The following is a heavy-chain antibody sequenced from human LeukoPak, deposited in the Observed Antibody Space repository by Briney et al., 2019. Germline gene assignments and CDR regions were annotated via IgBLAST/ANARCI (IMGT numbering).Heavy chain of an antibody. J-gene: IGHJ4*02. D-gene: IGHD3-10*01. CDR1: GFTFSSYG. CDR3: ARVVIDGLGIDH. Sequence: GRSLRLSCAASGFTFSSYGMHWVRQAPGKGLEWVAVIWYDGSNKYYADSVKGRFTISRDNSKNTLYLQMNSLRAEDTAAYYCARVVIDGLGIDHWGQGTLVTVSS. CDR2: IWYDGSNK. V-gene: IGHV3-33*01.